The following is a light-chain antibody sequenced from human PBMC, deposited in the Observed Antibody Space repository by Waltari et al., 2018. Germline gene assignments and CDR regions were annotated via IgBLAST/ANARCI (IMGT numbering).Light chain of an antibody. CDR3: GSYTARSTYV. CDR2: DVT. V-gene: IGLV2-14*03. J-gene: IGLJ1*01. Sequence: QSALTQPAPVPGSPGQSITISCTGANSHVGGYNYVSWYQQYPGKAPKLIIYDVTQRPSGISNRFSGSKSGNTASLTISGLQTEDEAYYHCGSYTARSTYVFGTGTKVTVL. CDR1: NSHVGGYNY.